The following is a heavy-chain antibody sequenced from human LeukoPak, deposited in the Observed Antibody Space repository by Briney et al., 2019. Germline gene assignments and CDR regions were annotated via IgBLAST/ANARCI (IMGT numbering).Heavy chain of an antibody. CDR2: VYRSGST. V-gene: IGHV4-38-2*02. J-gene: IGHJ4*02. D-gene: IGHD7-27*01. CDR3: ARENWVFDY. Sequence: SETLSLTCVVSGYSISSGYHWGWIRQPPGEGLEWIGSVYRSGSTYYNPTLKSRVTISVDTSKNQISLKVRSVTAADTAVYYCARENWVFDYWGQGILVTVSS. CDR1: GYSISSGYH.